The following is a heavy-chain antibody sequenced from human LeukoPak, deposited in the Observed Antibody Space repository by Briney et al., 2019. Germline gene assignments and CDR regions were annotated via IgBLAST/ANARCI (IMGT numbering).Heavy chain of an antibody. J-gene: IGHJ4*02. D-gene: IGHD3-22*01. V-gene: IGHV4-59*11. CDR1: GGSISSHY. CDR2: IYYSGST. CDR3: ARASPIVVIDY. Sequence: SETLSLTCTVSGGSISSHYWSWIRQPPGKGLEWIGYIYYSGSTNYNPSLKSRVTISVDTSKNQFSLKLSSVTAADTAVYYCARASPIVVIDYWGQGTLVTVSS.